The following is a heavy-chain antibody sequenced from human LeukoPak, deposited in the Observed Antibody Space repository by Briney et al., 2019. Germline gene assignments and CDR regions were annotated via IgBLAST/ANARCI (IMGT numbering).Heavy chain of an antibody. J-gene: IGHJ4*02. CDR3: VRVVLYGSGSLL. D-gene: IGHD3-10*01. V-gene: IGHV3-30*04. Sequence: PGGSLRLSCAASGFTFSSYAMHWVRQAPGKGLEWVAVISYDGSNKYYADSVKGRFTISRDNSKNTLYLEMNSLRVEDTAVYYCVRVVLYGSGSLLWGQGTLVTVSS. CDR2: ISYDGSNK. CDR1: GFTFSSYA.